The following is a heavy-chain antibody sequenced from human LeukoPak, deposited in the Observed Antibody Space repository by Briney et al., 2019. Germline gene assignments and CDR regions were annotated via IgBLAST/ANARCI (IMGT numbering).Heavy chain of an antibody. D-gene: IGHD5-18*01. CDR3: AKDQVTGGIQLWSEHFDY. V-gene: IGHV3-23*01. CDR1: GFTFGSYA. J-gene: IGHJ4*02. Sequence: GGSLRLSCAASGFTFGSYAMSWVRQAPGKGLEWVSAISGSGGSTYYADSVKGRFTISRDNSKNTLYLQMNSLRAEDTAVYYCAKDQVTGGIQLWSEHFDYWGQGTLVTVSS. CDR2: ISGSGGST.